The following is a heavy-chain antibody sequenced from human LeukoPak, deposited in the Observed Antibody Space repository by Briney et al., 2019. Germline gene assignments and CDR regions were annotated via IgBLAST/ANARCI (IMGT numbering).Heavy chain of an antibody. CDR3: ARSLIPGRWYFDL. Sequence: GKSLRLSCAVSGFTFSSFPFHWVRQAPGKGLEWVAAVSTDGSYKYHGDSVKGRFTISRDNPMNTLYLQMDGLRPDDTAVYYCARSLIPGRWYFDLWGRGTLVTVSS. J-gene: IGHJ2*01. V-gene: IGHV3-30*04. CDR2: VSTDGSYK. D-gene: IGHD3-16*01. CDR1: GFTFSSFP.